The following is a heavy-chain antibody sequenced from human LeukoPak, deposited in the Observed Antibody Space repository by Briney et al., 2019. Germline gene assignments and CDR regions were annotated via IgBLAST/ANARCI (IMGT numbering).Heavy chain of an antibody. CDR2: IYTSGST. J-gene: IGHJ4*02. Sequence: PSETLSLTCTVSGGSISSGSYYWSWIRQPAGKGLEWIGRIYTSGSTNYNPSLKSRVTISVDTSKNQFSLKLSSVTAADTAVYYCARGGRTTADHNFDYWGQGTLVTVSS. CDR1: GGSISSGSYY. D-gene: IGHD1-1*01. CDR3: ARGGRTTADHNFDY. V-gene: IGHV4-61*02.